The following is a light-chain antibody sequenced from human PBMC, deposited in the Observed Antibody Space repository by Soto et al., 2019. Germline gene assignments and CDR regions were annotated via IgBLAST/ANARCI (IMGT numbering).Light chain of an antibody. CDR1: QSVLYSSNNKNN. CDR2: WSS. J-gene: IGKJ2*01. Sequence: DIVMTQSPDSLAVSLGERATINCKSSQSVLYSSNNKNNLAWYQQRPGPPPKLLIYWSSTRESGVPDRFSGAEFGTDFTLTITSLQAEDVAVYYCQQYESTPPTFGQGPKLQIK. V-gene: IGKV4-1*01. CDR3: QQYESTPPT.